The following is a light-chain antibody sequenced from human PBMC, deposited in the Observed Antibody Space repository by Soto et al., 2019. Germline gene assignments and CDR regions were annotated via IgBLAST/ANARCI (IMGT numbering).Light chain of an antibody. CDR2: DAS. CDR1: QNIGST. J-gene: IGKJ1*01. Sequence: EIVMSQSPATLSLSPGVRATLSCRASQNIGSTIAWHQQRSGQAPRLLIFDASIRLPTVPARFSGSVSGTEFTLTISGLQSEDFAVYYCQQYKDWPHTFGQGTKVDIK. V-gene: IGKV3-15*01. CDR3: QQYKDWPHT.